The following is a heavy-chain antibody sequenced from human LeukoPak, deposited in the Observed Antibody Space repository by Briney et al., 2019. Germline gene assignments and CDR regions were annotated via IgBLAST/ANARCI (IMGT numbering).Heavy chain of an antibody. Sequence: PSETLSLTCNVSGGSISGYHWSWIRQPPGKGLEWLGYIYYSGSSNYNPSLKSRVTISADTSKNQFSLRLSSVTAADTAVYYCARVPRSYYYYYYMDVWGKGTTVTVSS. J-gene: IGHJ6*03. CDR3: ARVPRSYYYYYYMDV. CDR1: GGSISGYH. V-gene: IGHV4-59*01. CDR2: IYYSGSS.